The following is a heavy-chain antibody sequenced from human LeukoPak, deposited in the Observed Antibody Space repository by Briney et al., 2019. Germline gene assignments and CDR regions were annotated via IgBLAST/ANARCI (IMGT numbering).Heavy chain of an antibody. D-gene: IGHD5-18*01. V-gene: IGHV1-69*04. CDR1: GGTFSSYA. CDR3: AGAPLNSYGGDPYFDY. CDR2: IFPILGIA. J-gene: IGHJ4*02. Sequence: SVKVSCKASGGTFSSYAISWVRQAPGQGLEWMGRIFPILGIANYAQKFQGRVTITADKSTSTAYMELSSLRSEDTAVYYCAGAPLNSYGGDPYFDYWGQGTLVTVSS.